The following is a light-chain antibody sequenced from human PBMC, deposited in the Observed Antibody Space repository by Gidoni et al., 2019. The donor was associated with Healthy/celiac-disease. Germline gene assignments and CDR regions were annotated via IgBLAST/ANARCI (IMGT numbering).Light chain of an antibody. CDR2: DAS. Sequence: EIVFTQSPATLSLSPGERATLSCRASQSVSSYLAWYQQKPGQAPRLLIYDASNKATGIPARFSGSGSGTDFTLTSSSLEPEDFAVYYCQQRSNWPRWTFGQGTKVEIK. J-gene: IGKJ1*01. CDR3: QQRSNWPRWT. CDR1: QSVSSY. V-gene: IGKV3-11*01.